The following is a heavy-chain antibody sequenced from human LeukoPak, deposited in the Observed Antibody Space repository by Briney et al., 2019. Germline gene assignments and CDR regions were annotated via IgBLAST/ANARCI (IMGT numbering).Heavy chain of an antibody. Sequence: PSETLSLTCAVYGGSFSGYYWSWIRQPPGKGLEWIGEINHSGGTNYNPSLKSRVTISVDTSKNQISLKLSSVTAADTAVYYCARFYGLGYFDYWGQGTLVTVSS. D-gene: IGHD4-17*01. CDR2: INHSGGT. J-gene: IGHJ4*02. V-gene: IGHV4-34*01. CDR3: ARFYGLGYFDY. CDR1: GGSFSGYY.